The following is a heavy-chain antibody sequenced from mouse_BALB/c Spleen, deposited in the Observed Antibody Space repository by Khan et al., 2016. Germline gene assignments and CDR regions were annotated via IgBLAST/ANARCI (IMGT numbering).Heavy chain of an antibody. CDR1: GYTFINYG. V-gene: IGHV9-3*02. CDR3: AILGSYGSRDNFFAY. CDR2: INTNTGEP. D-gene: IGHD1-1*01. J-gene: IGHJ2*01. Sequence: QIQLVQSGPELKKPGETVKISCKASGYTFINYGMNWVKQAPGKGLKWMGWINTNTGEPTYAEEFKGRFAFSLETSASTAYLQINNLKNEDTATYFCAILGSYGSRDNFFAYWGQGTTLTVSS.